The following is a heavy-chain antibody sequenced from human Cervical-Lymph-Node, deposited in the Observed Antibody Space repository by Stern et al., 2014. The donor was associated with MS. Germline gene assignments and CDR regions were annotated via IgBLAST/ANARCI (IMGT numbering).Heavy chain of an antibody. D-gene: IGHD3-16*02. CDR3: ARDRYVSSLGAFDY. V-gene: IGHV1-3*04. CDR2: INTDSGDT. Sequence: QVQLEESGAEVTKPGASVKISCKTSGYMFPSYAMHWVRQAPGQRLEWMGWINTDSGDTKYAQNLQGRFTITRDTSARTVYMELRSLTSEDTAVYFCARDRYVSSLGAFDYWGQGTLVTVTS. J-gene: IGHJ4*02. CDR1: GYMFPSYA.